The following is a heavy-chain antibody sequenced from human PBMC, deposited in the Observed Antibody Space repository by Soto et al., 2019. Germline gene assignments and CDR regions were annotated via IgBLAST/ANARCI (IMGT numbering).Heavy chain of an antibody. Sequence: QVQLVQSGAEVKKPGASVKVSCKASGYTFTSYDINWVRQATGHGLEWMGWMNPNSGNTGYAQKFQGRVTMTRNTSMSTAYMELSRLRSEDTAVYYCARGINYYDSGDDAFDIWGQGTMVTVSS. CDR2: MNPNSGNT. J-gene: IGHJ3*02. CDR3: ARGINYYDSGDDAFDI. CDR1: GYTFTSYD. D-gene: IGHD3-10*01. V-gene: IGHV1-8*01.